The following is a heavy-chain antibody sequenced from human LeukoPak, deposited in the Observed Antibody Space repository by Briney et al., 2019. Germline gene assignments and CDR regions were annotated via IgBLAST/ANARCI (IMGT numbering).Heavy chain of an antibody. D-gene: IGHD3-22*01. V-gene: IGHV1-2*06. J-gene: IGHJ4*02. CDR2: INPNSGGT. CDR1: GYTFTGYY. Sequence: GASVKVSCKASGYTFTGYYMHWVRQAPGQGLEWMGRINPNSGGTNYAQKFQGRVTMTRDTSISTAYMELSRLRSDDTAVYYCARGASYYYDSSGYYYFDYWDQGTLVTVSS. CDR3: ARGASYYYDSSGYYYFDY.